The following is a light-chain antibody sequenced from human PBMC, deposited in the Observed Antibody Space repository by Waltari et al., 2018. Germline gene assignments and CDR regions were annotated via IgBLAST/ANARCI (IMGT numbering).Light chain of an antibody. CDR2: ENN. J-gene: IGLJ3*02. CDR1: SGSIASNY. V-gene: IGLV6-57*02. CDR3: QSYDSTNCL. Sequence: NFMLTQPHSVSESPGKTVTISCPGSSGSIASNYVQWYQQRPGSAPTTVIYENNQRPSGVPDRFSGSIDSSSNSASLTIAGLKTEDEADYYCQSYDSTNCLFGGGTKLTVL.